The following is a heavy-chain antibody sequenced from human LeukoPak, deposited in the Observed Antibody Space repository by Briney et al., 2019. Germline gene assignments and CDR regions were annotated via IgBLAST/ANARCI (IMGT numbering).Heavy chain of an antibody. CDR3: AKRGGESGGWGFFDY. CDR2: KGNSAGDT. J-gene: IGHJ4*02. D-gene: IGHD6-19*01. Sequence: GGSLRLSCAAAGFTFSSYGMCWVRQPPGKGLEWVSCKGNSAGDTFYAESVRGRFTISRDNSRNTLFLEMNSLRVEDMAIYYCAKRGGESGGWGFFDYWGPGALVTVSS. CDR1: GFTFSSYG. V-gene: IGHV3-23*01.